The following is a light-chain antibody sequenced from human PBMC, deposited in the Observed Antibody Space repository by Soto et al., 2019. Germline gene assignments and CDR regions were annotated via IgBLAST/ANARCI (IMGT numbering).Light chain of an antibody. CDR3: QQYNRYSSYT. CDR1: QTVSSW. V-gene: IGKV1-5*03. Sequence: DIQMTQFPSTLSASIGDRVTITCRASQTVSSWLAWYQQKPGKAPKLLIYKASTLETGVPSRFSGSGSGTDFTRTIRSLQPDDFATYYCQQYNRYSSYTFGQGTRLEIK. J-gene: IGKJ2*01. CDR2: KAS.